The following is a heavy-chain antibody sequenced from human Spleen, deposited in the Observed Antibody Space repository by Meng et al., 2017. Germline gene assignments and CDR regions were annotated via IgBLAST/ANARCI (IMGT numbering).Heavy chain of an antibody. CDR1: GYNFPDYY. Sequence: ASVKVSCKPSGYNFPDYYIHWVRRAPGQGLEWMGRINPKSGDTHYAQKFQGRVTMTVDTSISTAYMELSGLRSDDTAMYYCARDEDISAAGKLFGDYWGQGTLVTVSS. CDR2: INPKSGDT. CDR3: ARDEDISAAGKLFGDY. J-gene: IGHJ4*02. V-gene: IGHV1-2*06. D-gene: IGHD6-13*01.